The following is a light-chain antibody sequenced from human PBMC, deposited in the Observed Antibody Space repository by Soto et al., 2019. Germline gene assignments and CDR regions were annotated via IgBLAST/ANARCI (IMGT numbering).Light chain of an antibody. V-gene: IGLV7-46*01. J-gene: IGLJ2*01. CDR1: TGSVTSGHY. CDR2: DTI. CDR3: LLFYSGTRV. Sequence: QAVVTQESSLTVPPGGTVTLTCDSSTGSVTSGHYPYWFQQKPGQAPKTLIYDTINKLSWTPARFSGSLLGGKAALTISGAQPEDEADYYCLLFYSGTRVFGGGTKLTVL.